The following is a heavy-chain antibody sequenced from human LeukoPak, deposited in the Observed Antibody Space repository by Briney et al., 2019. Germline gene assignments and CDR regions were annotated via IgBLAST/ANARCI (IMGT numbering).Heavy chain of an antibody. CDR1: GGTFSSYT. V-gene: IGHV1-69*04. J-gene: IGHJ4*02. CDR2: IIPILGIA. D-gene: IGHD5-24*01. Sequence: SVKVSCKASGGTFSSYTISWVRQAPGQGREWMGRIIPILGIANYAQKFQGRVTITADKSTSTAYMELSSLRSEDTAVYYRAREFIKLGRDGYNYSDYWGQGTLVTVSS. CDR3: AREFIKLGRDGYNYSDY.